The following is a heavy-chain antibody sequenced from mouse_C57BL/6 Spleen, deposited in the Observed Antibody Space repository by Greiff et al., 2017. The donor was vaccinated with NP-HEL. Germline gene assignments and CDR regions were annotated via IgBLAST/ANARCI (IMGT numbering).Heavy chain of an antibody. Sequence: VMLVESGPGLVAPSQSLSITCTVSGFSLTSYAISWVRQPPGKGLEWLGVIWTGGGTNYNSAHKSRLSTSKDNSKSQVFLKMNSLQTDDTARYYCARDYYGSSYWYFDVWGTGTTVTVSS. CDR1: GFSLTSYA. V-gene: IGHV2-9-1*01. J-gene: IGHJ1*03. D-gene: IGHD1-1*01. CDR3: ARDYYGSSYWYFDV. CDR2: IWTGGGT.